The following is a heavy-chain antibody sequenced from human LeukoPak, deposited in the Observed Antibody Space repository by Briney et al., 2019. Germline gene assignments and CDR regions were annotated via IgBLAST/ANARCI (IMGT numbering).Heavy chain of an antibody. Sequence: GGSLRLSCAASGFSFSDFYMSWIRQAPGKGLECVSYISISGSYTNYADSVKGRFTISRDNAKNSLYLQMNSLRADDTAVYYCARVGATAGIWRQGTLVTVSS. J-gene: IGHJ4*02. D-gene: IGHD1-1*01. CDR1: GFSFSDFY. CDR3: ARVGATAGI. CDR2: ISISGSYT. V-gene: IGHV3-11*06.